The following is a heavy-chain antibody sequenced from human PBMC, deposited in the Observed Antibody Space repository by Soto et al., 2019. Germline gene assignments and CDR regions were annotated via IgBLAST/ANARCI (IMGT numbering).Heavy chain of an antibody. CDR3: ARDLELRGTIFGLVILWMYNWVDT. D-gene: IGHD3-3*01. CDR2: INPSGGST. Sequence: QVQLVQSGTEVKKPGASVKISCKASGYTFTKYYMHWVRQAPGQGLEWMGIINPSGGSTTYAQKFEDRVTMTSDTSTSTFYMEVSSLRSEDTAIYYCARDLELRGTIFGLVILWMYNWVDTWGQGTLGTVSS. J-gene: IGHJ5*02. CDR1: GYTFTKYY. V-gene: IGHV1-46*03.